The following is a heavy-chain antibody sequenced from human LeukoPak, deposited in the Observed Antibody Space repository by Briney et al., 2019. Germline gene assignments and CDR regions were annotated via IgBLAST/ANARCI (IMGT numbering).Heavy chain of an antibody. CDR1: GYTFTSYA. J-gene: IGHJ6*02. Sequence: ASVKVSCKASGYTFTSYAISWVRQAPGQGLEWMGGIIPIFGTANYAQKFQGRVTITADESTSTAYMELSSLRSEDTAVYYCARSERGYYISYYYYYYGMDVWGQGTTVTVSS. V-gene: IGHV1-69*13. D-gene: IGHD3-3*01. CDR3: ARSERGYYISYYYYYYGMDV. CDR2: IIPIFGTA.